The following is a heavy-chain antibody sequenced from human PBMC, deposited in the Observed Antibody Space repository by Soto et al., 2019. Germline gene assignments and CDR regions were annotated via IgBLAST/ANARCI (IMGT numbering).Heavy chain of an antibody. CDR2: ITPIFGTA. CDR3: ARRAETNGWNGFGADKYYFDF. Sequence: GASVKVSCKASGGTFSSYAISWVRQAPGQGLEWMGGITPIFGTANYAQKFQGRVTITADESTSTAYMELSSLRSEDTAVYYCARRAETNGWNGFGADKYYFDFWGQGTLVTVSS. CDR1: GGTFSSYA. J-gene: IGHJ4*02. D-gene: IGHD1-1*01. V-gene: IGHV1-69*13.